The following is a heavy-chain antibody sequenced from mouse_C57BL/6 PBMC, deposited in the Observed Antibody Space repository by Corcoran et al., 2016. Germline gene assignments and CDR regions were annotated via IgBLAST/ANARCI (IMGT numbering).Heavy chain of an antibody. CDR2: FYPGSGSI. D-gene: IGHD2-1*01. Sequence: QVQLQQSGAELVKPGASVKLSCKASGYTFTEYTIHWVKQRSGQGLEWIGWFYPGSGSIKYNEKFKDKATLTADKSSSTVYMELSRLTSEDSAVYFFARHEEPYYYGNAWFAYWGQGTLVTVSA. J-gene: IGHJ3*01. V-gene: IGHV1-62-2*01. CDR1: GYTFTEYT. CDR3: ARHEEPYYYGNAWFAY.